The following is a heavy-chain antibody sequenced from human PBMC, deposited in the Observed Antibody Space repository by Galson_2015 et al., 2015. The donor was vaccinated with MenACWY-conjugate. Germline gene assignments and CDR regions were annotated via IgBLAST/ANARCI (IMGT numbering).Heavy chain of an antibody. CDR1: GYSFTSYW. CDR3: ARLYDYVWGTHAWAFDI. Sequence: QSGAEVTKPGESLRISCTGSGYSFTSYWISWVRQMPGKGPEWMGRIDPSDSYTNYSPSFQGHVTISADKSTSTAYLQWSSLKASDTAMYYCARLYDYVWGTHAWAFDIWGQGTMVTVSS. D-gene: IGHD3-16*01. CDR2: IDPSDSYT. V-gene: IGHV5-10-1*01. J-gene: IGHJ3*02.